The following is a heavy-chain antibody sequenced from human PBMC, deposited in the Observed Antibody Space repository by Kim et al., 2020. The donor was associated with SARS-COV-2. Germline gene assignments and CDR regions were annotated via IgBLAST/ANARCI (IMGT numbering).Heavy chain of an antibody. CDR1: GFTFSSYG. V-gene: IGHV3-30*18. D-gene: IGHD3-3*01. CDR3: AKGAIFGVDRMTDSNYYGMDV. CDR2: ISYDGSNK. J-gene: IGHJ6*02. Sequence: GGSLRLSCAASGFTFSSYGMHWVRQAPGKGLEWVAVISYDGSNKYYADSVKGRFTISRDNSKNTLYLQMNSLRAEDTAVYYCAKGAIFGVDRMTDSNYYGMDVWGQGTTVTVS.